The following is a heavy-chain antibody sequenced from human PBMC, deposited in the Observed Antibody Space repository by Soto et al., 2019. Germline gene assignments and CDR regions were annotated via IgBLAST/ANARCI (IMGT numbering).Heavy chain of an antibody. D-gene: IGHD4-17*01. J-gene: IGHJ3*02. CDR2: IYYSGST. Sequence: PSETLSLTCTVSGGSISSGGYYWSWIRQHPGKGLEWIGYIYYSGSTYYNPSLKSRVTISVDTSKNQFSLKLSSVTAADTAVYYCARGTTTDYGVAFDIWGQGTMVTVSS. V-gene: IGHV4-31*03. CDR3: ARGTTTDYGVAFDI. CDR1: GGSISSGGYY.